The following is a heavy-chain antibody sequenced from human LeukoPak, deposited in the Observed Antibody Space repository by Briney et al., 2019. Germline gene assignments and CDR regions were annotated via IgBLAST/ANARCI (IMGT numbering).Heavy chain of an antibody. Sequence: SSETLSLTCTVSGGSISSSSYYWGWIRQPPGKGLEWIGSIYYSGSTYYNPSLKSRVTISVDTSKNQFSLKLSSVTAADTAVYYCARHRGTYYLLYYFDYWGQGTLVTVSS. D-gene: IGHD3-10*01. J-gene: IGHJ4*02. V-gene: IGHV4-39*01. CDR3: ARHRGTYYLLYYFDY. CDR2: IYYSGST. CDR1: GGSISSSSYY.